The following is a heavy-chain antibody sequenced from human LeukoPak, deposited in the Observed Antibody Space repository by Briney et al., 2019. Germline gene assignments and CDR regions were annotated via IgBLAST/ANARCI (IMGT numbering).Heavy chain of an antibody. CDR3: ARGTGLDY. CDR2: ISSSGDSI. D-gene: IGHD1-14*01. CDR1: GFPFSSYE. Sequence: GGSLRLSCAASGFPFSSYEMNWVRQAPGKGLEWVSYISSSGDSIYYADSVKGRFTVSRDNAKKSLYLHMNSLRDDDTAVYYCARGTGLDYWGQGTLVTVPS. J-gene: IGHJ4*02. V-gene: IGHV3-48*03.